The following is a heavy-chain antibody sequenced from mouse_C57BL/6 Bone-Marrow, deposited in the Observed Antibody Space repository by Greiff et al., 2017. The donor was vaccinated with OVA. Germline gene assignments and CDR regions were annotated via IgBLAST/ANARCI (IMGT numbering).Heavy chain of an antibody. J-gene: IGHJ3*01. Sequence: EVQLLQSGGGLVQPGGSLKLSCAASGIAFSRYWMSWVRRAPGQGLEWIGEINPDSSTINYPPSLKDKFIISRDNAKNTLYLQMSKGRAEDTALDYCARLEKAWFAFWGQGTLVTVSA. V-gene: IGHV4-1*01. CDR1: GIAFSRYW. CDR3: ARLEKAWFAF. CDR2: INPDSSTI.